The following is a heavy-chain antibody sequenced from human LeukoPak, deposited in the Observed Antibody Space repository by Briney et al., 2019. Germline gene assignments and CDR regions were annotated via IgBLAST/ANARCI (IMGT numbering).Heavy chain of an antibody. D-gene: IGHD6-19*01. J-gene: IGHJ4*02. CDR1: GLTFSSYW. Sequence: GGSLRLSCAASGLTFSSYWGNWVRQAPGKGLEWVANIEQDGSEKNYVDSVKGRFTISRDNAENSLYLQMNSPRVEDTAVYYCVGGIGWLPDYWGQGTLVTVSS. CDR2: IEQDGSEK. CDR3: VGGIGWLPDY. V-gene: IGHV3-7*01.